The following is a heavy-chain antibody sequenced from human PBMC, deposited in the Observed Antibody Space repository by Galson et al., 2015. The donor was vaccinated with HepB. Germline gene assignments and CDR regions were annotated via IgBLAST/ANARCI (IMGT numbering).Heavy chain of an antibody. D-gene: IGHD2-21*02. Sequence: ETLSLTCTVSGGSVSIYYWSWIRQPAGRGLEWIVRIYGAGSTNYTPPLKSRVTMSEDTSKSLFSLNLTSVTAADAAVYYCARGKRPLAYWGSDCYRNGFDSWGPGTLVTVSS. CDR1: GGSVSIYY. V-gene: IGHV4-4*07. CDR3: ARGKRPLAYWGSDCYRNGFDS. J-gene: IGHJ5*01. CDR2: IYGAGST.